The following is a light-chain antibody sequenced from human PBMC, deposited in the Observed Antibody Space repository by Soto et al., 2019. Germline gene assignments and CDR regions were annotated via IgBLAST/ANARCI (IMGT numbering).Light chain of an antibody. Sequence: EIVMTQSPATLSVSPGERASLSCRASQTVSSNLAWYQQKPGQAPRLLIYGASTRATGLPARFSGSGSGTEFTLTISSLQSEDFAVYYCQQYISSPLTFGQGTKVEIK. V-gene: IGKV3-15*01. J-gene: IGKJ1*01. CDR1: QTVSSN. CDR2: GAS. CDR3: QQYISSPLT.